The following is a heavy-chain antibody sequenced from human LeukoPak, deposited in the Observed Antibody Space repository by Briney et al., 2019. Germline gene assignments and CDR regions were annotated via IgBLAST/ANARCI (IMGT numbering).Heavy chain of an antibody. CDR3: ARDGVYFDY. CDR2: IYYSGDA. Sequence: SETLSLTCIVSGGSISSSSHYWGWIRQPPGKGLEWIGSIYYSGDAYHNPSLKSRATTSVDTSKSQFSLRLSSVTAADTAVYYCARDGVYFDYWGQGTLVTVSS. J-gene: IGHJ4*02. CDR1: GGSISSSSHY. V-gene: IGHV4-39*07. D-gene: IGHD3-16*01.